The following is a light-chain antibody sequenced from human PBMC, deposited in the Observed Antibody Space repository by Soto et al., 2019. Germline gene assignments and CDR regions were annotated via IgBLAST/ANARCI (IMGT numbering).Light chain of an antibody. CDR3: NTNTSPRV. V-gene: IGLV2-14*01. J-gene: IGLJ1*01. Sequence: QSALTQPASVSGSPGQSITISCTGTSSDDGGYKYVSWYQQHPGKAPKLIIYEVSNRPSGVSNRFSGSKSGNTASLTISRIQAEDEAYYYCNTNTSPRVFGTGTKLTVL. CDR2: EVS. CDR1: SSDDGGYKY.